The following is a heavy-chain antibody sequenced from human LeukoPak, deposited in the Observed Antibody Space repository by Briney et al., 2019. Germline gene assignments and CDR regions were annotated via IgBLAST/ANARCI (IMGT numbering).Heavy chain of an antibody. CDR2: IRSKGNSNAT. Sequence: GGSLRLSCAASGFTFSGSAMHWVCQASGKGLEWVGRIRSKGNSNATAYAASLKGRFTISRDDSKNAAYLQMNSLKTEDTAVYYCTRRALYYYYMDVWGKGTTVTVSS. V-gene: IGHV3-73*01. J-gene: IGHJ6*03. CDR3: TRRALYYYYMDV. CDR1: GFTFSGSA.